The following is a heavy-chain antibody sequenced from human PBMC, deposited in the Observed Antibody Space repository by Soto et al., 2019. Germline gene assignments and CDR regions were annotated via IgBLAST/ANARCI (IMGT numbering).Heavy chain of an antibody. CDR3: AKDGEAAADLPYFDY. CDR1: GFTFSSYG. CDR2: ISYDGSNK. Sequence: GGSLRLSCAASGFTFSSYGMHWVRQAPGKGLEWVAVISYDGSNKYYADSVKGRFTISRDNSKNTLYLQMNSLRAEDTAVYYCAKDGEAAADLPYFDYWGQGTLVTVSS. J-gene: IGHJ4*02. V-gene: IGHV3-30*18. D-gene: IGHD6-13*01.